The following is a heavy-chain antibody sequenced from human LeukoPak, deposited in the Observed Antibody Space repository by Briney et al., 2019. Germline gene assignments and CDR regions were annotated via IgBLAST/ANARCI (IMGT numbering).Heavy chain of an antibody. CDR3: ARLAGTTMGLDY. D-gene: IGHD1-1*01. Sequence: GGSLRLSCAASGFTFSSYSMNWVRQAPGKGLEWVSSIGSSSSYIYYADSVKGRFTISRDNAKNSLYLQMNSLRAEDTAVYYCARLAGTTMGLDYWGQGTLVTVSS. CDR2: IGSSSSYI. J-gene: IGHJ4*02. V-gene: IGHV3-21*01. CDR1: GFTFSSYS.